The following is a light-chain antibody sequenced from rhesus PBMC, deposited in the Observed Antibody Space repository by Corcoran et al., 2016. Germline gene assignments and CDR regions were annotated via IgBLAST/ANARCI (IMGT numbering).Light chain of an antibody. CDR1: QGISNW. CDR3: QHGYNTPRT. Sequence: DIQMTQSPSSLSASVGDRVTITCRASQGISNWLAWYQQKPGNTPYLLLYKASSLPSGVPSRFSGGGSGKDYTLTISSLQPEDFATYYCQHGYNTPRTFGQGTKVEIK. V-gene: IGKV1-18*01. CDR2: KAS. J-gene: IGKJ1*01.